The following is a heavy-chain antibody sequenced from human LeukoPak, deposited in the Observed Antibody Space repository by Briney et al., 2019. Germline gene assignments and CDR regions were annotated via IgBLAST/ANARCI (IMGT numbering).Heavy chain of an antibody. CDR3: ARRVGATRFDY. Sequence: GESLKISCKGSGYTFTNYWIGWVRQMPGKGLEWMGIIYPGDSDTRYSPSFQGQVTISADKSISTAYLQWSSLKASDTAIYYCARRVGATRFDYWGQGTLVTVSS. CDR1: GYTFTNYW. V-gene: IGHV5-51*01. D-gene: IGHD1-26*01. J-gene: IGHJ4*02. CDR2: IYPGDSDT.